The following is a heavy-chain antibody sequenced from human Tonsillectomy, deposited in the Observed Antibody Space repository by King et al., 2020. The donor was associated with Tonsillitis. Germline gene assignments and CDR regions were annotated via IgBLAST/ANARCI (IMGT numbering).Heavy chain of an antibody. J-gene: IGHJ4*02. D-gene: IGHD6-6*01. Sequence: VQLVESGGGLVQPGGSLRISCAASGLTVSSNYMSWVRQAPGKGLEWVLVIYKGGTTYYADSVKGRFTSSRHISENTLYLQMNNLKVEDTAVYYCARHPDCELVPDCVFDYWGQGTLVTVSS. CDR1: GLTVSSNY. CDR3: ARHPDCELVPDCVFDY. CDR2: IYKGGTT. V-gene: IGHV3-53*04.